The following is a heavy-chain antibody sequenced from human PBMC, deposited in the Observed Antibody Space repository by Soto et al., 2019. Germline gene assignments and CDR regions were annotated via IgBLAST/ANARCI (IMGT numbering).Heavy chain of an antibody. J-gene: IGHJ4*02. Sequence: QVQLVESGGGVVQPGRSLRLSCAASGFTFSSYGMHWVRQAPGKGLEWVAVIWYDGSKKYYADSVKGRLTISRDNSKNTLYLQMNSLRAEDTAVYYCAKDRVESGLGEVDYWGQGTLVTVSS. CDR1: GFTFSSYG. CDR2: IWYDGSKK. D-gene: IGHD3-16*01. CDR3: AKDRVESGLGEVDY. V-gene: IGHV3-33*03.